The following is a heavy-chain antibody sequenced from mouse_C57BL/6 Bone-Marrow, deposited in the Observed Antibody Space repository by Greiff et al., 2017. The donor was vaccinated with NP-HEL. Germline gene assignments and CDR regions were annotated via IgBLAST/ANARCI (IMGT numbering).Heavy chain of an antibody. V-gene: IGHV1-42*01. D-gene: IGHD2-4*01. CDR2: INPSTGGT. CDR3: ARRVYYDYDFWFAY. J-gene: IGHJ3*01. Sequence: VQLKESGPELVKPGASVKISCKASGYSFTGYYMNWVKQSPEKSLEWIGEINPSTGGTTYNQKFKAKATLTVDKSSSTAYMQLKSLTSEDSAVYYCARRVYYDYDFWFAYWGQGTLVTVSA. CDR1: GYSFTGYY.